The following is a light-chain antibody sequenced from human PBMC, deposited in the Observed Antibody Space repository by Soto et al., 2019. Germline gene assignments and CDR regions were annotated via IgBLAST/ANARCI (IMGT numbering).Light chain of an antibody. CDR2: GAS. V-gene: IGKV3D-15*01. J-gene: IGKJ1*01. CDR1: QSVISSY. CDR3: QQYNNWPRT. Sequence: EIVLSQSPGTLSLSPGERASLSCRASQSVISSYLAWYQQKPCQAPGLLVYGASTRATGIPARFSGSGSGTEFTLTISSLQSEDFAVYYCQQYNNWPRTFGQGTKV.